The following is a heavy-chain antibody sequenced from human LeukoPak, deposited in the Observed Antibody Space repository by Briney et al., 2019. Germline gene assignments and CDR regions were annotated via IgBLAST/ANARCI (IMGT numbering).Heavy chain of an antibody. CDR3: AREVYSNYVYYFDY. V-gene: IGHV4-59*01. D-gene: IGHD4-11*01. CDR2: IYYSGST. J-gene: IGHJ4*02. CDR1: GGSISSYY. Sequence: PSETLSLTCTVSGGSISSYYWSWIRQPPGKGLEWIGYIYYSGSTNYNPSLKSRVTISVDTSKNQFSLKLSSVTAADTAVYYCAREVYSNYVYYFDYWGQETLVTVSS.